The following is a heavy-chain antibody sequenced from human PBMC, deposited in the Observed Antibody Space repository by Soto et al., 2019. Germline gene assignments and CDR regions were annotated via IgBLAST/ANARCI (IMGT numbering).Heavy chain of an antibody. V-gene: IGHV3-53*01. Sequence: GVSLRLSCAASGFTCSSNYMSWVRQAPGKGLEWVSVIYSGGSTYYADSVKGRFTISRDNSKNTLYLQMNSLRAEDTAVYYCARDSLGEGYKDDWGQGTLVTVSS. J-gene: IGHJ4*02. CDR2: IYSGGST. CDR1: GFTCSSNY. CDR3: ARDSLGEGYKDD. D-gene: IGHD5-18*01.